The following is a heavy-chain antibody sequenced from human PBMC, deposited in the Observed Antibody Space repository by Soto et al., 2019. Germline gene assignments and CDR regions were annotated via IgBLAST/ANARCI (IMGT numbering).Heavy chain of an antibody. D-gene: IGHD6-13*01. V-gene: IGHV3-23*01. CDR3: ANFARVNSSSWYWIYYYYYMDV. CDR2: ISGSGGGT. J-gene: IGHJ6*03. CDR1: GFTFSSYA. Sequence: GGSLRLSCAASGFTFSSYAMSWVRQAPGKELEWVSAISGSGGGTYYADSVKGRFTISRDNSKNTLYLQMNSMRAEDTAVYYCANFARVNSSSWYWIYYYYYMDVWGKGTTVTAP.